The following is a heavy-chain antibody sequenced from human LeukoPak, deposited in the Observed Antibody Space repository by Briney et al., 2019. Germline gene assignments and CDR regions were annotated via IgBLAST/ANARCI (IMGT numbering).Heavy chain of an antibody. Sequence: GGSLRPSCAASGFTVSSNYMSWVRQAPGKGLEWVSAISGSGGSTYYADSVKGRFTISRDNSKNTLYLQMNSLRAEDTAVYYCAKGSAMVPLDYWGQGTLVTVSS. J-gene: IGHJ4*02. CDR1: GFTVSSNY. CDR3: AKGSAMVPLDY. V-gene: IGHV3-23*01. CDR2: ISGSGGST. D-gene: IGHD5-18*01.